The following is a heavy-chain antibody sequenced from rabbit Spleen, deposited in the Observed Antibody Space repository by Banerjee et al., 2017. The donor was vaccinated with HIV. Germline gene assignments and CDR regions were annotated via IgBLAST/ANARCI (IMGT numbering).Heavy chain of an antibody. D-gene: IGHD4-1*01. CDR2: IYAGSSDST. CDR3: ARETNGLGWAANL. V-gene: IGHV1S45*01. Sequence: QEQLVESGGGLVQPGGSLKLSCKASGFDFSSSYYMCWVRQAPGKGLEWIGCIYAGSSDSTAYATWAKGRFTISKTSSTTVTLRMTSLAAADTAMYFCARETNGLGWAANLWGPGTLVTVS. CDR1: GFDFSSSYY. J-gene: IGHJ4*01.